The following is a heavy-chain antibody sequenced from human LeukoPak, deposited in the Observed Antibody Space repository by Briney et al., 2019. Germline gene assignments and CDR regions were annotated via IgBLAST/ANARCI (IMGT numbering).Heavy chain of an antibody. D-gene: IGHD1-26*01. Sequence: PGRSLRLSCAASGFDFSRYVIHWVRQGPGKGLEWVAVISPEGYMKDYADSVKGRFTVSRDNSKNTLFLQMNSLRAEDTAVYYCAKGDGGSYSWFDPWGQGTLVTVSS. CDR1: GFDFSRYV. J-gene: IGHJ5*02. V-gene: IGHV3-30-3*01. CDR3: AKGDGGSYSWFDP. CDR2: ISPEGYMK.